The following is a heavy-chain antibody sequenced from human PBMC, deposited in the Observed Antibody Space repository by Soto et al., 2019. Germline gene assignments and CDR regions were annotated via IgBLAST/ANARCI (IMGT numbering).Heavy chain of an antibody. V-gene: IGHV6-1*01. J-gene: IGHJ4*02. CDR2: TYYRYKWYN. Sequence: QTLSLNCAISGDSVSSNSAAWNWIRQSPSIGLECLGSTYYRYKWYNDYAISVKSRITFNSDTSKNQFSLQLNSVTPEDTAVYYCAREGPTGRSGCYXWGQVTLFTVSX. CDR3: AREGPTGRSGCYX. CDR1: GDSVSSNSAA. D-gene: IGHD6-19*01.